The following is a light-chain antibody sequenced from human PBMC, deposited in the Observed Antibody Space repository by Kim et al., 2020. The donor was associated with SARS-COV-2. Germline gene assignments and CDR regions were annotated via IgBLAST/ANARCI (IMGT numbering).Light chain of an antibody. V-gene: IGLV2-14*03. J-gene: IGLJ1*01. CDR2: DVS. CDR1: SSDVGGYNY. CDR3: SSYTSSSTLYV. Sequence: QSALTQPASVSGSPGQSITISCTGTSSDVGGYNYVSWYQQHPGKAPKLMIYDVSNRPSGVSNRFSGSKSGNTDSLTISGLQAEDEADYYCSSYTSSSTLYVFGTGTKVTVL.